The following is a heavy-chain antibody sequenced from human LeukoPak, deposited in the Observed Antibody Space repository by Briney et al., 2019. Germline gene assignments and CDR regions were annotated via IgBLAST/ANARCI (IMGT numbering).Heavy chain of an antibody. Sequence: SQTLSLTCTVSGGSISNGGYYWSWIRPHPGKGLEWIGYIQYSGSTYYNPSLKSRVTISVDTSKNQFSLKLSSVTAADTAVYYCARRYINFDYWGQGTLVTVSS. CDR1: GGSISNGGYY. V-gene: IGHV4-31*03. CDR3: ARRYINFDY. D-gene: IGHD1-14*01. J-gene: IGHJ4*02. CDR2: IQYSGST.